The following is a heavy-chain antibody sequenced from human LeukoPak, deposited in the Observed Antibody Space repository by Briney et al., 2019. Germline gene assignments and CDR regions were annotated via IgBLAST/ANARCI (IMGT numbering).Heavy chain of an antibody. CDR2: ISSSSYI. CDR3: ACSGWHAALDF. Sequence: GGSLRLSCAASGVTFRSDSMNWGGRAPGKGPGWGSSISSSSYIYYAASVKGRFTISRDNAKNSMSLKMNSMSAEDTAVYYCACSGWHAALDFWGQGTLVTVSS. J-gene: IGHJ4*02. D-gene: IGHD6-19*01. V-gene: IGHV3-21*01. CDR1: GVTFRSDS.